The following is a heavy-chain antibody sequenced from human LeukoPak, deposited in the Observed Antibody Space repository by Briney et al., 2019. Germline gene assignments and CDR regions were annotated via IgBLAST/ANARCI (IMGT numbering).Heavy chain of an antibody. CDR3: ARSSGYDYDGYFDY. Sequence: GASVKVSCKTSGYTFTTYGISWVRQAPGQGLEWMGRINPNSGGTNYAQKFQGRVTMTRDTSISTAYMELSRLRSDDTAVYYCARSSGYDYDGYFDYWGQGTLVTVSS. CDR2: INPNSGGT. J-gene: IGHJ4*02. D-gene: IGHD5-12*01. CDR1: GYTFTTYG. V-gene: IGHV1-2*06.